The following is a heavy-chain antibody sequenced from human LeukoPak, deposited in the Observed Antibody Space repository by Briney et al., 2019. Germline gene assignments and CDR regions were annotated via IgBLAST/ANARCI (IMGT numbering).Heavy chain of an antibody. V-gene: IGHV3-74*01. Sequence: HPGGSLRPSCAASGFTLSSYWMHWVRQVPGKGLVWVSRIKSDGSDTRYADSVKGRFTISRDNAKNTLYLQMNSLRAEDTAVYYCARGYSSGLHFDYWGQGTLVTVSS. J-gene: IGHJ4*02. CDR1: GFTLSSYW. CDR3: ARGYSSGLHFDY. D-gene: IGHD6-19*01. CDR2: IKSDGSDT.